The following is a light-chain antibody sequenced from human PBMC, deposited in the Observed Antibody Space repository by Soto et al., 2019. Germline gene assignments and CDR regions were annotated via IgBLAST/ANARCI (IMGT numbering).Light chain of an antibody. CDR1: QSVSSSY. V-gene: IGKV3-20*01. CDR2: GAS. CDR3: QQYGSSPPYT. J-gene: IGKJ2*01. Sequence: EIVLTQSPGTLSLSPGERATLSCRASQSVSSSYLLWYQQKPGQAPRLLIYGASSRATGIPDRFSGSGSGTDFTLTISRLEPEDSAVYYCQQYGSSPPYTFGQGTKLEIK.